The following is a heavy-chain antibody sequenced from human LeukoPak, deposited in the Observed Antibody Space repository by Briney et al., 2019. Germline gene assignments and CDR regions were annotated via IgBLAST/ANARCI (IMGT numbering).Heavy chain of an antibody. Sequence: GGSLRLSCAASGFTFSSYSMNWVRQAPGKWLEWVSSISSSSSYIYYADSVKGRFTISRDNAKNSLYLQMNSLRAEDTAVYYCARDPQVGRAVLVGAFDIWGQGTMVTVSS. CDR2: ISSSSSYI. J-gene: IGHJ3*02. D-gene: IGHD6-19*01. CDR3: ARDPQVGRAVLVGAFDI. V-gene: IGHV3-21*01. CDR1: GFTFSSYS.